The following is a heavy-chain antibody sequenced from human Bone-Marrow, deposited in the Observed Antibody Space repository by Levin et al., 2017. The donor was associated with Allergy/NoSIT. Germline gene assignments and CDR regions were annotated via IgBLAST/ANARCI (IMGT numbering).Heavy chain of an antibody. CDR2: ISYDGSSK. CDR1: GFIFSSFD. D-gene: IGHD3-10*01. J-gene: IGHJ6*02. Sequence: SCAASGFIFSSFDMHWVRQAPGKGLEWVAIISYDGSSKSYANSVRGRFTISRDNSKNTLFLQMNSLRPEDTAIYYCARPQLDYHGSGSDYGVDVWGQGTTVTVSS. V-gene: IGHV3-30-3*01. CDR3: ARPQLDYHGSGSDYGVDV.